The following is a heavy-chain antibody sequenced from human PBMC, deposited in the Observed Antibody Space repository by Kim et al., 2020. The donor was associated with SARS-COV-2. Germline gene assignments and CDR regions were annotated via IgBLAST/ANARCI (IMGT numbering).Heavy chain of an antibody. J-gene: IGHJ6*01. CDR1: EFTFDIYG. D-gene: IGHD3-16*01. V-gene: IGHV3-23*01. CDR2: ISGGGVNK. CDR3: AKVVVMDDYNYYYYCGM. Sequence: GGSLRLSCVASEFTFDIYGMSWVRQAPGKGLEWVAVISGGGVNKFYADSVRGRFTISRDNSKNTLFLQMNSLRDEDTALYFCAKVVVMDDYNYYYYCGM.